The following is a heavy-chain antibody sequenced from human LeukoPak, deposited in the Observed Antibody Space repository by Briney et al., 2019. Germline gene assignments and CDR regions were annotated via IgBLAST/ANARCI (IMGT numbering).Heavy chain of an antibody. J-gene: IGHJ6*03. V-gene: IGHV1-2*02. D-gene: IGHD5-18*01. Sequence: ASVKVSCKASGYTFTGYYMHWVRQAPGQGLEWMGWINPNSGGTNYAQKFQGRVTMTRDTSISTAYMELSRLRSDDTAVYYCARDNRAPAMFYYYYMDVWGKGTTVTVSS. CDR2: INPNSGGT. CDR3: ARDNRAPAMFYYYYMDV. CDR1: GYTFTGYY.